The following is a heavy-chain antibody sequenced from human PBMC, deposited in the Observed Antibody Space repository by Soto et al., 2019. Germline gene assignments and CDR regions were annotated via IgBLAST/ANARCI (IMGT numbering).Heavy chain of an antibody. CDR2: IDPKSGGT. CDR1: GYTFSDFY. CDR3: ARVSVDVPE. V-gene: IGHV1-2*02. J-gene: IGHJ4*02. D-gene: IGHD5-12*01. Sequence: QVKLVQSGAEVKKPGASVRVSCEASGYTFSDFYIHWVRQAPGQGLEWMGWIDPKSGGTTYEQKFLGRVTMTRDASINTAYMELNRLTSDDTAVYYCARVSVDVPEWGQGTLLTVSS.